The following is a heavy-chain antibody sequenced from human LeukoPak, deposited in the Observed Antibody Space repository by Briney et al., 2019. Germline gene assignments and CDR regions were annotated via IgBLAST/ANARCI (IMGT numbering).Heavy chain of an antibody. CDR2: IKQDGSEK. V-gene: IGHV3-7*03. J-gene: IGHJ4*02. CDR1: GLTLSNYW. CDR3: AARSSGNPYF. D-gene: IGHD1-26*01. Sequence: PWGSLRLSCTASGLTLSNYWMIWVRQAPGKGLQWVAKIKQDGSEKYYVDSVKGRFTISRDNAEDSLYLQMNSLRVEDTAVYYCAARSSGNPYFWGQGTLVTVSS.